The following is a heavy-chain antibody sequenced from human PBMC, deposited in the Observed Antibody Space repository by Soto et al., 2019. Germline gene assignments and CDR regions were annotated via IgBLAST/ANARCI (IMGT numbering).Heavy chain of an antibody. CDR1: GFTFSSYW. V-gene: IGHV3-74*01. CDR2: INSDGSST. CDR3: ARGAIEYSSSFTHYYYGMDV. D-gene: IGHD6-6*01. J-gene: IGHJ6*02. Sequence: SCAASGFTFSSYWMHWVRQAPGKGLVWVSRINSDGSSTSYADSVKGRFTISRDNAKNTLYLQMNSLRAEDTAVYYCARGAIEYSSSFTHYYYGMDVWGQGTTVTVSS.